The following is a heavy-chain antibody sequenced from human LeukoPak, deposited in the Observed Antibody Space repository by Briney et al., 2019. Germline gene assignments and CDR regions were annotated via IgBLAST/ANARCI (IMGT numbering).Heavy chain of an antibody. CDR1: GFTVSTNF. D-gene: IGHD6-19*01. V-gene: IGHV3-66*01. CDR3: VRSGLLAVAGLFDL. Sequence: GGSLRLSCAASGFTVSTNFMSWVRQAPGKGLEWVSVLYSGGTTFYADSAKGRFTISRDNSRNTLYLQMTNLRAEDTAVYYCVRSGLLAVAGLFDLWGQGTLVTVSS. J-gene: IGHJ4*02. CDR2: LYSGGTT.